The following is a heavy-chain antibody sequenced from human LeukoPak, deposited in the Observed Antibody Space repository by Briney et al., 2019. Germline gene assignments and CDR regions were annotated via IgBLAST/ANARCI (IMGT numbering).Heavy chain of an antibody. CDR2: IYYSGST. D-gene: IGHD6-19*01. Sequence: SETLSLTCTVSGGSISSSNYYWGWIRQSPGKGLEWIGSIYYSGSTSYNPSLKSRVTISIDTSKNQFSLKLSSMTATDTAVFYCARRPSGWYYFDYWGQGTLVTVSS. J-gene: IGHJ4*02. CDR1: GGSISSSNYY. CDR3: ARRPSGWYYFDY. V-gene: IGHV4-39*01.